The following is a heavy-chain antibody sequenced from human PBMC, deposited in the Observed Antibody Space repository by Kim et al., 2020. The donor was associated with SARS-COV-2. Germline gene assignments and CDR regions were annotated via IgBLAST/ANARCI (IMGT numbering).Heavy chain of an antibody. V-gene: IGHV1-8*01. CDR1: GYTFTSYD. CDR2: MNPNSGNT. CDR3: ARAGRYFDWLRTTLHRNWFDP. Sequence: ASVKVSCKASGYTFTSYDINWVRQATVQGLEWMGWMNPNSGNTGYAQKFQGRVTMTRNTSISTAYMELSSLRSEDTAEYYCARAGRYFDWLRTTLHRNWFDPWGQGTLVTVSS. J-gene: IGHJ5*02. D-gene: IGHD3-9*01.